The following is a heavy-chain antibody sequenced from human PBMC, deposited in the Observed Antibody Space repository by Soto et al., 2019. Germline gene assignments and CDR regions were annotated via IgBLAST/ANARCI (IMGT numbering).Heavy chain of an antibody. J-gene: IGHJ6*02. V-gene: IGHV1-46*01. Sequence: ASVKVSCKASGYTVTSYYMHWVRQAPGQGLEWMGIINPKSGSTTYAQKFQGRVTMTRDTSTSTVYMELDGLTSGDTAVYYCARAGIAYCTSTTCYLYYYVMDVWGQGTTVTVSS. D-gene: IGHD2-2*01. CDR3: ARAGIAYCTSTTCYLYYYVMDV. CDR2: INPKSGST. CDR1: GYTVTSYY.